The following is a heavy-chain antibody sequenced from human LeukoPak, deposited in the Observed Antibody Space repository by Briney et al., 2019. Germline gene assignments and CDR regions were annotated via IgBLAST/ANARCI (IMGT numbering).Heavy chain of an antibody. D-gene: IGHD4-11*01. CDR2: INHSGST. CDR3: ARGMTSDYFDY. V-gene: IGHV4-34*01. CDR1: GGSFSGYY. J-gene: IGHJ4*02. Sequence: SETLSLTCAVYGGSFSGYYWSWIRQPPGKGLEWIGEINHSGSTNYNPSLKSRVTISVDTSENQFSLKLSSVTAADTAVYYCARGMTSDYFDYWGQGTLVTVSS.